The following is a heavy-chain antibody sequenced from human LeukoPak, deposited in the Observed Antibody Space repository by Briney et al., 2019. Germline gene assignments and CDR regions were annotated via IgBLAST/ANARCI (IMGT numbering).Heavy chain of an antibody. CDR1: GDSLTSHF. V-gene: IGHV4-59*08. Sequence: SETLSLTCNVSGDSLTSHFWSWIRQTPGKGLEWIGYVFHSGTTNYSPSLKSRVTISLDTSKKQLYLRLASVTAADTAVYYCARRMATVPDAFDIWGRGTMVSVSS. J-gene: IGHJ3*02. D-gene: IGHD5-24*01. CDR2: VFHSGTT. CDR3: ARRMATVPDAFDI.